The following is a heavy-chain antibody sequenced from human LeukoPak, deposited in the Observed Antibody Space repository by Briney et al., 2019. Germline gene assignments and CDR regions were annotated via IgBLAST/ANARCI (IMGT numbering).Heavy chain of an antibody. D-gene: IGHD3-3*01. CDR3: AKRVDYDFWNGYYTPDY. V-gene: IGHV3-30*02. CDR1: GFTFSSYG. Sequence: PGRSLRLSCAASGFTFSSYGMHWVRQAPGKGLEWVAFIRYDGSNKYYADSVKGRFTISRDNSKNTLYLQMNSLRAEDTAVYYCAKRVDYDFWNGYYTPDYWGQGTLVTVSS. J-gene: IGHJ4*02. CDR2: IRYDGSNK.